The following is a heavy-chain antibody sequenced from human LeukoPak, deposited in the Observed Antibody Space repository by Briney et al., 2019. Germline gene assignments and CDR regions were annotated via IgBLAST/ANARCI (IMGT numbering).Heavy chain of an antibody. CDR3: ARQPVGTMAHNPSYYYYGMDV. CDR1: GGSISSYY. J-gene: IGHJ6*02. CDR2: IYYSGST. Sequence: SETLSLTCTVSGGSISSYYWSWIRQPPGKGLEWIGYIYYSGSTNYNPSLKSRVTISVDTSKNQFSLKLSSVTAADTAVYYCARQPVGTMAHNPSYYYYGMDVWGQGTTVTVSS. V-gene: IGHV4-59*08. D-gene: IGHD4/OR15-4a*01.